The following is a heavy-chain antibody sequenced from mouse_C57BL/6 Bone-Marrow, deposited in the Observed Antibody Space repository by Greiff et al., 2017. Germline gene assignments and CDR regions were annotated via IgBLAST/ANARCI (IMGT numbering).Heavy chain of an antibody. Sequence: EVKLVESGGGLVKPGGSLKLSCAASGFTFSSYAMSWVRQTPEKRLEWVATISDGGSYTYYPDNVKGRFTISRDNAKNNLYLQMSHLKSEDTAMYYCARGELRSYYYAMDYWGQGTSVTGSS. CDR1: GFTFSSYA. CDR3: ARGELRSYYYAMDY. D-gene: IGHD1-1*01. CDR2: ISDGGSYT. V-gene: IGHV5-4*03. J-gene: IGHJ4*01.